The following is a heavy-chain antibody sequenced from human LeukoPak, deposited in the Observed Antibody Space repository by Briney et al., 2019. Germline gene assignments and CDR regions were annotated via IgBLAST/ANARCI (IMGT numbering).Heavy chain of an antibody. Sequence: SVKVSCKASGGTFSSYAISWVRQAPGQGLDWMGGIIPIFGTANYAQKFQGRVTITADESTSTAYLELSSLRAEDTAVYYCARDHCSGGSCYNGMDVWGQGTTVTVSS. CDR1: GGTFSSYA. D-gene: IGHD2-15*01. V-gene: IGHV1-69*01. CDR3: ARDHCSGGSCYNGMDV. CDR2: IIPIFGTA. J-gene: IGHJ6*02.